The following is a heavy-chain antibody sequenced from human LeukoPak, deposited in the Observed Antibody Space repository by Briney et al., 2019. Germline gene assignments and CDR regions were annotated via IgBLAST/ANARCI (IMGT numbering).Heavy chain of an antibody. J-gene: IGHJ3*02. CDR1: GFTFSSYA. Sequence: GGSLRLSCAASGFTFSSYAMSWVRQAPGKGLEWVSAISGSGGSTHYADSVKGRFTISRDNSKNTLYLQMNSLRAGDTAVYYCAKSTVLRFLEWLLPHAFDIWGQGTMVTVSS. CDR3: AKSTVLRFLEWLLPHAFDI. D-gene: IGHD3-3*01. V-gene: IGHV3-23*01. CDR2: ISGSGGST.